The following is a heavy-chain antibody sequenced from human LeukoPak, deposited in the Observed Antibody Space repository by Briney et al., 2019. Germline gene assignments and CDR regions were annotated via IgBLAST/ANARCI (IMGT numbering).Heavy chain of an antibody. CDR3: ARVNDLLTGYYHPPLDS. D-gene: IGHD3-9*01. CDR1: GFTFSSYW. J-gene: IGHJ4*02. V-gene: IGHV3-23*01. CDR2: ISGSGGST. Sequence: GGSLRLSCAASGFTFSSYWMSWVRQAPGKGLEWVSGISGSGGSTYYADSVKGRFTISRDNSKNTLYLQMNSLRAEDTAVYYCARVNDLLTGYYHPPLDSWGQGTLVTVSS.